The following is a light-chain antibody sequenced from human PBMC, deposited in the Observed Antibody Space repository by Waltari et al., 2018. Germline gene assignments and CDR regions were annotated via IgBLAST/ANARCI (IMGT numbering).Light chain of an antibody. CDR2: DVN. V-gene: IGLV2-23*02. J-gene: IGLJ3*02. CDR1: TSDIGKYKL. Sequence: QSALTQTASVSGSPGQAITISCSGTTSDIGKYKLVSWYQQHPGKAPTLIIYDVNNRPSGVSNRFSGSKSGNTAFLTISGLQSADEADYYCCSYAGSAISMFGGGTKVTVL. CDR3: CSYAGSAISM.